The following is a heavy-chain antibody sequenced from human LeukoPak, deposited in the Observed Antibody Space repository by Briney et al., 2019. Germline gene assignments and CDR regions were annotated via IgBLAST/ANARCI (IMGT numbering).Heavy chain of an antibody. Sequence: PSQTLSLTCTVSGGSISSGGHYWGWIRQHPGKGLEWIGYIYYSGTTYYNPSLQSRVTISVDTSKNQISLKLSSVTAADTAVYYCARGGQQLAPSYDYWGQGTLVTVSS. D-gene: IGHD6-13*01. CDR3: ARGGQQLAPSYDY. J-gene: IGHJ4*02. V-gene: IGHV4-31*03. CDR2: IYYSGTT. CDR1: GGSISSGGHY.